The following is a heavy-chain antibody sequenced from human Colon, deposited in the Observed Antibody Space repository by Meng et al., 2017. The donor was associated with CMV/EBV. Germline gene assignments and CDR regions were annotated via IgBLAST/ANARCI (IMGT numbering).Heavy chain of an antibody. CDR1: GYTFTGYY. Sequence: ASVKVSCKASGYTFTGYYMHWVRQAPGQGLEWMGWINPNSGATKNPQTFQGRVTMTSDTSMTTAYLELSGLKSDDSAIYYCARSEFWNSFYNHIDFDSWGQGTLVTVSS. V-gene: IGHV1-2*02. CDR3: ARSEFWNSFYNHIDFDS. J-gene: IGHJ4*02. CDR2: INPNSGAT. D-gene: IGHD3/OR15-3a*01.